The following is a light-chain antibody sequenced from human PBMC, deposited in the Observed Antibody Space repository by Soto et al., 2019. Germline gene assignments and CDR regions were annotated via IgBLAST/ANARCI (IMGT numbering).Light chain of an antibody. J-gene: IGKJ4*01. V-gene: IGKV4-1*01. CDR2: WAS. CDR1: QSILFNSNNKNY. Sequence: DIVMTQSPDSLAVSLGERATINCKSSQSILFNSNNKNYIAWYQQKPGQPPKLLIFWASTRESGVPDRFGGSGSGTDFTLTISSLQAEDVAVYYCQQYYGTPLTFGGGTKVEMK. CDR3: QQYYGTPLT.